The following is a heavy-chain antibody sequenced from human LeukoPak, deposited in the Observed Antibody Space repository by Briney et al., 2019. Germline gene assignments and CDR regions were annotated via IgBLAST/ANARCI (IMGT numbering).Heavy chain of an antibody. D-gene: IGHD3-3*01. CDR2: ISSSSSTI. CDR3: ARDSRRLRFLEWSHGDY. V-gene: IGHV3-48*01. J-gene: IGHJ4*02. CDR1: GFTFSSYS. Sequence: GGSLRLSCAASGFTFSSYSMNWVRQAPGKGLEWVSYISSSSSTIYYADSVKGRFTISRDNAKNSLYLQMNSLRAEDTAVYYCARDSRRLRFLEWSHGDYWGQGTLVTVSS.